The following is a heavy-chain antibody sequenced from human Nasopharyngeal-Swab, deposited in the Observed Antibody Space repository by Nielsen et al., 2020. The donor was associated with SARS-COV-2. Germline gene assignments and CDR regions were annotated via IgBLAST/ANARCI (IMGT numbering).Heavy chain of an antibody. CDR2: IYYSGST. D-gene: IGHD5-12*01. CDR3: AIVADYYYYYYYMDV. CDR1: GGSISSGGYY. V-gene: IGHV4-39*01. J-gene: IGHJ6*03. Sequence: LSCTVSGGSISSGGYYWGWIRQPPGKGLEWIGSIYYSGSTYYNPSLKSRVTISVDTSKNQFSLKLSSVTAADTAVYYCAIVADYYYYYYYMDVWGKGTTVTVSS.